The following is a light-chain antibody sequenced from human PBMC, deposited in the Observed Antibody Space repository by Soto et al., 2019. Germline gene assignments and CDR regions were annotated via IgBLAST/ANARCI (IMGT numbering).Light chain of an antibody. CDR3: SSYGGSNNFV. V-gene: IGLV2-8*01. CDR2: EVT. CDR1: SSDVGGYNF. Sequence: QSVLTEPPSASGSPGQSVTISCTGTSSDVGGYNFVSWYQHFPGKAPKLIIYEVTKRPSGVPDRFSGSKSGNTASLTVSGLKTDDEADSYCSSYGGSNNFVFGTGTKVTV. J-gene: IGLJ1*01.